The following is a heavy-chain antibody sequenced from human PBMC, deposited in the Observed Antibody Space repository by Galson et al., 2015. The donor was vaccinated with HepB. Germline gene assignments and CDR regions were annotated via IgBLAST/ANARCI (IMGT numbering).Heavy chain of an antibody. CDR1: GYTFTSYG. D-gene: IGHD5-18*01. V-gene: IGHV1-18*01. Sequence: SVKVSCKASGYTFTSYGISWVRQAPGQGLEWMGWISAYNGNTNYAQKLQGRVTMTTDTSTSTAYMELRSLRSDDTAVYYCARLGLPDTHYYYYGMDVWGQGTTVTVSS. J-gene: IGHJ6*02. CDR2: ISAYNGNT. CDR3: ARLGLPDTHYYYYGMDV.